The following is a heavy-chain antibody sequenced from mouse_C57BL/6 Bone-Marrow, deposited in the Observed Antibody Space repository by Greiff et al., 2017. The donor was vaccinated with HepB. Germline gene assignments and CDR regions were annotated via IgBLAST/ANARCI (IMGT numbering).Heavy chain of an antibody. CDR3: ASGHYGSFAY. J-gene: IGHJ3*01. D-gene: IGHD1-1*01. CDR2: INPGSGGT. V-gene: IGHV1-54*01. Sequence: VQLQQSGAELVRPGTSVKVSCKASGYAFTNYLIEWVKQRPGQGLEWIGVINPGSGGTNYNENFKGKATLTADKSSSTAYMQLSSLTSEDSAVYFCASGHYGSFAYWGQGTLVTVSA. CDR1: GYAFTNYL.